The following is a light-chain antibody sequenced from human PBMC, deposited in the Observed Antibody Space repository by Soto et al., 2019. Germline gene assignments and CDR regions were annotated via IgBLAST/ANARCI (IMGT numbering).Light chain of an antibody. J-gene: IGLJ1*01. Sequence: QSALTQPGSVSGSPGQSITISCTGTSSDVGGYNYVSWYQQHPGKAPKLMIYEVSNRPSGVSHRFSGSKSGNTASLTISGLQAEDEADYYCSSYTSSSTYVFGTGTKGTVL. CDR2: EVS. V-gene: IGLV2-14*01. CDR3: SSYTSSSTYV. CDR1: SSDVGGYNY.